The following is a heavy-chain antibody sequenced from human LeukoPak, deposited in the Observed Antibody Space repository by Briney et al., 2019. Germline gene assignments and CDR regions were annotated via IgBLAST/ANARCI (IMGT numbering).Heavy chain of an antibody. CDR3: ARVRVSGVAVAYPQYFDY. CDR2: IYYSGST. V-gene: IGHV4-59*01. CDR1: GGSISSYY. D-gene: IGHD6-19*01. Sequence: SETLSLTCTVSGGSISSYYWSWIRQPPGKGLGWIGYIYYSGSTNYNPSLKSRVTISVDTSKNQFSLKLSPVTAADTAVYYCARVRVSGVAVAYPQYFDYWGQGTLVTASS. J-gene: IGHJ4*02.